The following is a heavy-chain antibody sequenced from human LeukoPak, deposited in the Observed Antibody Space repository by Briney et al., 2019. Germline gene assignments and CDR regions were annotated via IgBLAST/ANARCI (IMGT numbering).Heavy chain of an antibody. CDR1: GYTFTSYG. V-gene: IGHV1-18*01. CDR2: ISTYNGNT. D-gene: IGHD5-18*01. CDR3: ARGSSYGFSMGY. J-gene: IGHJ4*02. Sequence: ASVKVSCKASGYTFTSYGISWVRQAPGQGLEGMGWISTYNGNTNYAQKLQGRVAMTTDTSTTTAYMELRSLRSDDTAVYYCARGSSYGFSMGYWGQGTLVTVSS.